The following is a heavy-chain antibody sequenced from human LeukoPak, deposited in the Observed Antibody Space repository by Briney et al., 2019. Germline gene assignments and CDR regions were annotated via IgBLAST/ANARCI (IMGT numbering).Heavy chain of an antibody. V-gene: IGHV4-31*03. CDR2: IYYSGNS. CDR3: AREEWENEVFDL. J-gene: IGHJ3*01. CDR1: GGSISGNGYY. Sequence: SETLSLTCTVSGGSISGNGYYWNWIRQHPGKGLEWIGYIYYSGNSHYTTSLKSRVTMSLDTSQNQLSLRLSSVTAADTAVYYCAREEWENEVFDLWGQGTMVTVSS. D-gene: IGHD1-26*01.